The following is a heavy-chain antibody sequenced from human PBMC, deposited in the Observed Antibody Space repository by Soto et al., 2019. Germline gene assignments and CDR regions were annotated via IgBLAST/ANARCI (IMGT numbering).Heavy chain of an antibody. CDR3: ARGGSNDWQVAFDI. CDR1: GGSCSTYY. D-gene: IGHD3-9*01. J-gene: IGHJ3*02. V-gene: IGHV4-34*01. Sequence: SATLSLTCVFSGGSCSTYYYSWIRQSPGKGLEWIGEINHSGNNNYSPSLKSRVTMSLDTSKNQFSLKLTSVTAADTAVYYCARGGSNDWQVAFDIWGQGSMVTVSS. CDR2: INHSGNN.